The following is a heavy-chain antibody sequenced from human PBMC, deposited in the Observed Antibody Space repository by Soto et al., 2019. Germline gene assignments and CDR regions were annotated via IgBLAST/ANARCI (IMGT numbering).Heavy chain of an antibody. J-gene: IGHJ6*02. D-gene: IGHD2-8*02. CDR2: IYHSGST. V-gene: IGHV4-4*02. CDR3: ARERAFVVSSPGYYYYGMDV. CDR1: GGSISSSNW. Sequence: QVQLQESGPGLVKPSGTLSLTCAVSGGSISSSNWWSWVRQTPGKGLEWIGGIYHSGSTNYNPSLKSRVAISGDKPKNQFSLKLSPVSAAETAVYYCARERAFVVSSPGYYYYGMDVWGQGTRVTVSS.